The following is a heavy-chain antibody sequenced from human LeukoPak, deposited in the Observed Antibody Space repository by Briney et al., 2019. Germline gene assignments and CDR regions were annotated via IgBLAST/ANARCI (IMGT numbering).Heavy chain of an antibody. J-gene: IGHJ4*02. Sequence: PGGSLRLSCAASGFTFSDSYMSWIRQAPGKGLEWVSCISGSSSYTNYADSVKGRFTISRDNAKNSLNLQMSSLRVEDTAVYYCARGGLRRSAFDYWGQGVLVTVSS. CDR1: GFTFSDSY. D-gene: IGHD5-12*01. CDR3: ARGGLRRSAFDY. CDR2: ISGSSSYT. V-gene: IGHV3-11*05.